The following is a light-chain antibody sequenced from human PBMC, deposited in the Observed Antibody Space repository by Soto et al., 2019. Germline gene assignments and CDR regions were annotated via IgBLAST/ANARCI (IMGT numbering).Light chain of an antibody. V-gene: IGKV3-15*01. CDR3: QQYNKWPPRT. CDR2: GSS. Sequence: EIVMTQSPATLSVSPGERATLSCRASQSVSSKVAWYQQRPGQAPRLLIYGSSTRAAGIPARFSGSGSGTEFTLTITSLQSEDFAVYYCQQYNKWPPRTFGQGTKVEIK. J-gene: IGKJ1*01. CDR1: QSVSSK.